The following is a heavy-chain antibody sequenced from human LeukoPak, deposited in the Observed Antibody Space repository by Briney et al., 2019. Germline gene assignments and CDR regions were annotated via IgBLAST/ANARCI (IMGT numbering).Heavy chain of an antibody. V-gene: IGHV3-15*01. J-gene: IGHJ1*01. Sequence: GGSLRLSCAASGFTFNTAWMNWVRRAPGKGLEYIGRIKSKTDGGTTYYAAPVKGRFTISRDDSKNTLYLQMNSLKIEDTALYYCTTDFRLWGQGTLVTVSS. CDR2: IKSKTDGGTT. CDR1: GFTFNTAW. CDR3: TTDFRL.